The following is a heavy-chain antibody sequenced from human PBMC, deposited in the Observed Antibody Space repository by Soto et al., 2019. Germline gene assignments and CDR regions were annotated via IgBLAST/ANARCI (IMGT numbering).Heavy chain of an antibody. Sequence: QITLKESGPTLVKPTQTLTLTCTFSGFSLSTSGVGVGWIRQPPGKALEWLALIYWDDDKRYIPSLKSRLTITKDTSKNQVVLTMTNMDPVDIATYYCAHKWTWWYFDLWGRGTLVTVSS. D-gene: IGHD1-26*01. V-gene: IGHV2-5*02. CDR2: IYWDDDK. CDR1: GFSLSTSGVG. CDR3: AHKWTWWYFDL. J-gene: IGHJ2*01.